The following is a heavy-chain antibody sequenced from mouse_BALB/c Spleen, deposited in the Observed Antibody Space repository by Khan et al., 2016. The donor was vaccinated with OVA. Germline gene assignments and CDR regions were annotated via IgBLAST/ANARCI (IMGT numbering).Heavy chain of an antibody. V-gene: IGHV5-6*01. CDR1: GFIFSNYG. D-gene: IGHD1-2*01. Sequence: EVELVEPGGDLVKPGGSLKLSCAASGFIFSNYGMSWVRQTPDKRLEWVATMSSDGSFTYYPDSVKGRFTISRDNAKNTLYLQVNSLKSEDTAMYYCSRFITTSTGDYYGMDYWGQGTSVTVSS. J-gene: IGHJ4*01. CDR3: SRFITTSTGDYYGMDY. CDR2: MSSDGSFT.